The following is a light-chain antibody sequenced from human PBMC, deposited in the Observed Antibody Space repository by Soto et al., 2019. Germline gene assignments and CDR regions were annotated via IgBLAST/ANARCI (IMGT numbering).Light chain of an antibody. CDR3: QQYGSSPTWT. CDR2: EAS. Sequence: EVVMTQSPATLSVSQGESATLSGWASQSVNINLALYYPKPGQAPRLTISEASTRAAGIPDRFSGSGSGTDFTLTISRLEPEDFAVYYCQQYGSSPTWTFGQGTKVDIK. J-gene: IGKJ1*01. V-gene: IGKV3-20*01. CDR1: QSVNIN.